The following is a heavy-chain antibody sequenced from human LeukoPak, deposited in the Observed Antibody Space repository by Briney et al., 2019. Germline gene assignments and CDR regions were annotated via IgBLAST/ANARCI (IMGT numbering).Heavy chain of an antibody. CDR3: ARGVGGSDGDRIAVAGTFFDY. Sequence: GGSLRLSCAASGFTFSSYGMHWVRQAPGKGLEWVAVIWYDGSNKYYADSVKGRFTISRDNSKNTLYLQMNSLRAEDTAVYYCARGVGGSDGDRIAVAGTFFDYWGRGTLVTVSS. CDR2: IWYDGSNK. J-gene: IGHJ4*02. V-gene: IGHV3-33*01. CDR1: GFTFSSYG. D-gene: IGHD6-19*01.